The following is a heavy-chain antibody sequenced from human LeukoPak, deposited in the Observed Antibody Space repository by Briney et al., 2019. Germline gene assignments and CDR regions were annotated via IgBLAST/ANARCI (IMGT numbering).Heavy chain of an antibody. CDR1: GFTLSDYY. D-gene: IGHD3-22*01. CDR3: ARDLGQYYDTSDNWFDP. V-gene: IGHV3-11*04. CDR2: ISSSGSTI. J-gene: IGHJ5*02. Sequence: GGSLRLSCAASGFTLSDYYMSWIRQAPGKGLEWVSYISSSGSTIYYADSVKGRFTISRDNAKNTLNLQMNSLRAEDTAVYYCARDLGQYYDTSDNWFDPWGQGTLVTVSS.